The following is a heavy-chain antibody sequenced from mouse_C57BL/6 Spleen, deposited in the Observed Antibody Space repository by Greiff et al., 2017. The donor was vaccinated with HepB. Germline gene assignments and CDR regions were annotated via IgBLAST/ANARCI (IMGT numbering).Heavy chain of an antibody. CDR2: INPNNGGT. CDR3: ARKSGIRGSSYWYFDV. V-gene: IGHV1-26*01. D-gene: IGHD1-1*01. J-gene: IGHJ1*03. Sequence: EVQLQQSGPELVKPGASVKISCKASGYTFTDYYMNWVKQSHGKSLEWIGDINPNNGGTSYNQKFKGKATLTVDKSSRTAYMELRSLTSEDSAVYYCARKSGIRGSSYWYFDVWGTGTTVTVSS. CDR1: GYTFTDYY.